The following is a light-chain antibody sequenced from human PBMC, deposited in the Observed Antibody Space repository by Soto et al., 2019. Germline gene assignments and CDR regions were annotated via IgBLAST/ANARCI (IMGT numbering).Light chain of an antibody. V-gene: IGKV3-11*01. Sequence: EVVLTQSPVTLSLSPGARATLSCRASQSFRGLLAWYQQKPGQAPRLLIYDAYNRATVIPPRFSGSGSGTDFTLTISSLEPEDSAVYYCQQRHMWPITFGQGTRLEIK. CDR2: DAY. CDR3: QQRHMWPIT. CDR1: QSFRGL. J-gene: IGKJ5*01.